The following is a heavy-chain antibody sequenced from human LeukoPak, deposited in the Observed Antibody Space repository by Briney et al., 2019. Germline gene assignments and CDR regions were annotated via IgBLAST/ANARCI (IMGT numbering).Heavy chain of an antibody. CDR3: ARGRR. CDR1: GFTFSSYW. CDR2: IKQDGSEK. Sequence: GGSLRLSCAGSGFTFSSYWMSWVRQAPGKGLEWVANIKQDGSEKYYVDSVKGRFTISRDNAKNSLYLQMNSLRAEDTAVYYCARGRRWGRGTLVTVSS. J-gene: IGHJ4*02. V-gene: IGHV3-7*01.